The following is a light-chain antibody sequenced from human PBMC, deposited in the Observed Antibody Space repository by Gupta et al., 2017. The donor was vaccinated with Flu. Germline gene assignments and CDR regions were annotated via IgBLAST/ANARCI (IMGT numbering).Light chain of an antibody. CDR3: QQYKT. CDR1: QSISSW. Sequence: DIQMTQSPSTLSAYVGDRVTITCRASQSISSWLAWYQQKPGKASKLLIYKASSLESGVPSRFSGSGSGTEFTLTISSLQPDDFATYYCQQYKTFGQGTKVEIK. J-gene: IGKJ1*01. V-gene: IGKV1-5*03. CDR2: KAS.